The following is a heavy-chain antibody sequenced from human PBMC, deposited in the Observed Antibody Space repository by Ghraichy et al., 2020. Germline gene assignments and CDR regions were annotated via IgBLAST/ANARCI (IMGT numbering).Heavy chain of an antibody. Sequence: SQTLSLTCTVSGGSISSYYWSWIRQPPGKGLEWIGYIYYSGSTNYNPSLKSQVTISVDTSKNQFSLKLSSVTAADTAVYYCARLWAPHYRPEYYFDYWAQGTLVNVSS. J-gene: IGHJ4*02. CDR3: ARLWAPHYRPEYYFDY. CDR2: IYYSGST. CDR1: GGSISSYY. V-gene: IGHV4-59*08. D-gene: IGHD4-11*01.